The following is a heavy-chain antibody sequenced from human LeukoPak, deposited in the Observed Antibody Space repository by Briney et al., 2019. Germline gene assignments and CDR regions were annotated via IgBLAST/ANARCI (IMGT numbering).Heavy chain of an antibody. CDR2: IYSGGST. J-gene: IGHJ3*02. D-gene: IGHD4-17*01. CDR3: ARDDYGDSIHDAFDI. V-gene: IGHV3-66*01. CDR1: LFTGSSNY. Sequence: GGSLRLSCAASLFTGSSNYLSWVRQAPGKGLVQDSVIYSGGSTYYADSVKGRFTISRDISNNTLYLKMNRRRAENTVVYYSARDDYGDSIHDAFDIWGQGTMLTVS.